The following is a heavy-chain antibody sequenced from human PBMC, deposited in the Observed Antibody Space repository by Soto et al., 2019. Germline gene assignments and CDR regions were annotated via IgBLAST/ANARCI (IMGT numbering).Heavy chain of an antibody. Sequence: SVKVSCKASGGTFSSYAISWVRQAPGQGLEWMGGIIPIFGTANYAQKFQGRVTITADESTSTAYMELSSLRAEDTAVYYCAKDLGDSSGYYYGMDVWGQGTTVTVSS. CDR3: AKDLGDSSGYYYGMDV. V-gene: IGHV1-69*13. CDR2: IIPIFGTA. CDR1: GGTFSSYA. J-gene: IGHJ6*02. D-gene: IGHD3-22*01.